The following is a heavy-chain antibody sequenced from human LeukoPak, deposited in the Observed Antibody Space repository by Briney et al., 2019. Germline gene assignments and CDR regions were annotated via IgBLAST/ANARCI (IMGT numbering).Heavy chain of an antibody. CDR1: GFTFSSYW. Sequence: GGSLRLSCAASGFTFSSYWMSWVRQAPGKGLEWVAVISYDGSNKYYADSVKGRFTISRDNSKNTLYLQMNSLRAEDTAVYYTSYGDYEVGYYGMDVWGQGTTVTVSS. J-gene: IGHJ6*02. CDR3: SYGDYEVGYYGMDV. CDR2: ISYDGSNK. V-gene: IGHV3-30-3*01. D-gene: IGHD4-17*01.